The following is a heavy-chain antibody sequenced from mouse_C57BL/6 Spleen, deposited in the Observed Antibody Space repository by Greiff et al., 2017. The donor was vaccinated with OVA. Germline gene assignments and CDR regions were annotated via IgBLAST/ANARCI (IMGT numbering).Heavy chain of an antibody. CDR1: YTFTDYYM. Sequence: VQLQQSGPELVKPGASVKMSCKASGYTFTDYYMHWVKQKPGKGLEWIGEIYPGSGNTYYNEKFKGKATLTADTSSSTAYMQLSSLTSEDSAVSFCGRGDNGGGMDYWGQGTTVTVSS. CDR3: RGDNGGGMDY. J-gene: IGHJ4*01. D-gene: IGHD1-3*01. CDR2: YPGSGNTY. V-gene: IGHV1-83*01.